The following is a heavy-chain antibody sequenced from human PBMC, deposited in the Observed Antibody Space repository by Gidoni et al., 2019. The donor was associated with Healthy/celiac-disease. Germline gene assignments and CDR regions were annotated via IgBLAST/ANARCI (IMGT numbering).Heavy chain of an antibody. CDR2: ISAYNGDT. V-gene: IGHV1-18*01. Sequence: HVQRAQPGAGVTTPGAAVKVSCQASSYTFTCSGTSWVRQAPGQGLEWMGWISAYNGDTNYAQKLRSRVTRTTDTSTSTAYMELMSLRSDDTAVYYCARVYCSSTSCQYYYYGMDVWGQGTTVTVSS. CDR3: ARVYCSSTSCQYYYYGMDV. D-gene: IGHD2-2*01. J-gene: IGHJ6*02. CDR1: SYTFTCSG.